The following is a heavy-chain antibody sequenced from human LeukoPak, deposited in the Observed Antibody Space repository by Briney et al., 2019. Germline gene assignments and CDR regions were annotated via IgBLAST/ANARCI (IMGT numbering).Heavy chain of an antibody. J-gene: IGHJ4*02. CDR1: GFTFSSYS. Sequence: GGSLRLSCAASGFTFSSYSMNWVRQAPGKGLEWVSYISSSSSTIYYADSVKGRFTISRDNAKNSLYPQMNSLRAEDTAVYYCARGYRGTHDYWGQGTLVTVSS. V-gene: IGHV3-48*01. CDR2: ISSSSSTI. D-gene: IGHD4-11*01. CDR3: ARGYRGTHDY.